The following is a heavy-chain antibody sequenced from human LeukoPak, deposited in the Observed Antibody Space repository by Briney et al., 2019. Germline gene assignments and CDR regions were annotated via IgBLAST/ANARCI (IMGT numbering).Heavy chain of an antibody. CDR2: ISINGGST. J-gene: IGHJ4*02. Sequence: PGGSLRLSCAASGLTFSSYAMQWVRQAPGKGLEYVSAISINGGSTYSANSVKGRLTISRDNSKNTLYLQMGSLRAEDMAVYYCARDPGSGSYHYYFDCWGQGTLVTVSS. CDR1: GLTFSSYA. V-gene: IGHV3-64*01. CDR3: ARDPGSGSYHYYFDC. D-gene: IGHD1-26*01.